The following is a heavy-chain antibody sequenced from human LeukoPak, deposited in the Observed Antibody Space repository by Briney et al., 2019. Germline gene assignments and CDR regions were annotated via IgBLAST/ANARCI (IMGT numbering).Heavy chain of an antibody. CDR1: GGSFSGYY. D-gene: IGHD6-13*01. V-gene: IGHV4-34*01. CDR3: ARGISIAAAGTEGPYFDY. J-gene: IGHJ4*02. CDR2: INHSGSI. Sequence: PSETLSLTCAVYGGSFSGYYWSWIRQPPGKGLEWIGEINHSGSINYNPSLKSRVTISVGTSKNQFSLKLSSVTAADTAVYYCARGISIAAAGTEGPYFDYWGQGTLVTVSS.